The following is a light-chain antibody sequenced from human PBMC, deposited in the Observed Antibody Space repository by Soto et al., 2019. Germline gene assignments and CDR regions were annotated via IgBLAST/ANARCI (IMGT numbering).Light chain of an antibody. CDR3: QQSFGVPIT. CDR2: GAS. V-gene: IGKV1-39*01. J-gene: IGKJ5*01. CDR1: QSISTY. Sequence: IQMTQSPPSLSASVEDRVTITCRASQSISTYLNWYQQKPGKAPKLLIFGASTLQSGVPSRFSGSGSGTDFNFTITSLQPEDCATYYCQQSFGVPITFGQGTRLEIK.